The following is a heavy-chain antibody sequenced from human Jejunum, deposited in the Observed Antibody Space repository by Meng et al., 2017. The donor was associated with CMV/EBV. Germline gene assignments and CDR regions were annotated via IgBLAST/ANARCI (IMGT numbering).Heavy chain of an antibody. CDR1: YTFTGTY. D-gene: IGHD5/OR15-5a*01. CDR2: INTNTGGA. V-gene: IGHV1-2*06. Sequence: YTFTGTYIHWMRRAPGQGLGWMGRINTNTGGADYAQKFQGRITMTRDASITTAYMELSSLTSDDTAVYFCARVLFSVYVRESWFDPWGQGTLVTVSS. J-gene: IGHJ5*02. CDR3: ARVLFSVYVRESWFDP.